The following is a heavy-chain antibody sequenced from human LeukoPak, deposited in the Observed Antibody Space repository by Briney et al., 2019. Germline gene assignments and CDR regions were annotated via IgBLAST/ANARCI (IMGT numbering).Heavy chain of an antibody. CDR1: GGSITNYY. CDR3: ARLALGYCSSTSCYYFDY. CDR2: IYYTGGT. V-gene: IGHV4-59*08. D-gene: IGHD2-2*01. Sequence: SETLSLTCTVSGGSITNYYWAWIRQPPGKGLEWIGNIYYTGGTKYNPSLRSRVTISVDTSKNQFSLKLSSVTAADTAVYYCARLALGYCSSTSCYYFDYWGQGTLVTVSS. J-gene: IGHJ4*02.